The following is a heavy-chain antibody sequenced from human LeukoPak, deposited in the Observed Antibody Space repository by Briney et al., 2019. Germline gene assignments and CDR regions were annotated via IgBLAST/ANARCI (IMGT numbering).Heavy chain of an antibody. J-gene: IGHJ6*02. D-gene: IGHD6-19*01. CDR3: AKALAYSSGYLKWGENSEDYYYYYAMDV. CDR1: GFTFSSYS. Sequence: PGGSLRLSCAASGFTFSSYSMNWVRQAPGKGLEWVSSISSSSSYIYYADSVKGRFTISRDNAKNSLYLQMNSLRAEDTAVYYCAKALAYSSGYLKWGENSEDYYYYYAMDVWGQGTTVTVSS. V-gene: IGHV3-21*01. CDR2: ISSSSSYI.